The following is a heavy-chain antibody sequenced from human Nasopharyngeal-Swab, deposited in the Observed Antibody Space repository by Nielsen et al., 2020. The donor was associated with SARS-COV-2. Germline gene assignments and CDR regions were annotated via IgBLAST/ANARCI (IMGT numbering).Heavy chain of an antibody. CDR1: GIDFRSYS. Sequence: GESLKISCTAAGIDFRSYSMNWLRQARGKGQEWVFSITSNSRDIYYLESVKGRFTISRDNAKNSVSLVMNGLRAEETAVYYCASKRTLRAEFDFWGQGTWVTVSS. J-gene: IGHJ4*02. CDR2: ITSNSRDI. D-gene: IGHD4-17*01. V-gene: IGHV3-21*06. CDR3: ASKRTLRAEFDF.